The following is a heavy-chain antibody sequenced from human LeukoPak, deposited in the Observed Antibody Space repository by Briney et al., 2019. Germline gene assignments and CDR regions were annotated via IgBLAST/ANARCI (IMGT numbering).Heavy chain of an antibody. Sequence: NPSETLSLTCTVSGGSISSYYWSWIRQPPGKGLEWIGYIYYSGSTNYNPSLKSRVTISVDTSKNQFSLKLSSVTAADTAVYYCARSEQWLDYWGQGTLVTVSS. D-gene: IGHD6-19*01. CDR1: GGSISSYY. CDR2: IYYSGST. CDR3: ARSEQWLDY. V-gene: IGHV4-59*01. J-gene: IGHJ4*02.